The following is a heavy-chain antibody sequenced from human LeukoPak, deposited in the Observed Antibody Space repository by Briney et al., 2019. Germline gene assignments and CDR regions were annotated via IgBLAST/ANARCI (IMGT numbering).Heavy chain of an antibody. CDR3: AKGPNYDILTGWRKTYNGFDI. Sequence: LSGGSLRLSCAASGFTFSSYGMHWVRQAPGKGLEWVAFIRNDGSNKYYADSVKGRFTISRDNSKNTLYLQMNSLRAGDTAVYYCAKGPNYDILTGWRKTYNGFDIWGQGTMVTVSS. V-gene: IGHV3-30*02. J-gene: IGHJ3*02. CDR1: GFTFSSYG. CDR2: IRNDGSNK. D-gene: IGHD3-9*01.